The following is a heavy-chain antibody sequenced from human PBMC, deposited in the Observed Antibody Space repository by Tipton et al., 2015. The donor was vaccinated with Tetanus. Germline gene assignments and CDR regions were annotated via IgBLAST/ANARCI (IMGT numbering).Heavy chain of an antibody. CDR2: ISGSGGST. J-gene: IGHJ4*02. CDR3: AKDERNDGPKETVAVDNYFDS. V-gene: IGHV3-23*01. D-gene: IGHD5-12*01. Sequence: SLRLSCAASGFTFTNYAMSWARQAPGKGLEWVSAISGSGGSTYHADSVKGRFTISRDNSKNTLYLQMNSLRGEDTAIYYCAKDERNDGPKETVAVDNYFDSWGQGTLVTVSS. CDR1: GFTFTNYA.